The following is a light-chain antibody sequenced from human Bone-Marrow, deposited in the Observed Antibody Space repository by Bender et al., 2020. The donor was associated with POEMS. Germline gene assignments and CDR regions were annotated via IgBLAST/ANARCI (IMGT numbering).Light chain of an antibody. Sequence: QSALTQPASVSGSPGQLITISCTGTCSDIGIYNLVSWYQQLPGKAPKLLIYDVTRRPSGVSNRFSGSKSGNTASLTISGLQADDEAEYYCCSYAVGRSYVFGTGTKVTVL. V-gene: IGLV2-23*02. J-gene: IGLJ1*01. CDR2: DVT. CDR1: CSDIGIYNL. CDR3: CSYAVGRSYV.